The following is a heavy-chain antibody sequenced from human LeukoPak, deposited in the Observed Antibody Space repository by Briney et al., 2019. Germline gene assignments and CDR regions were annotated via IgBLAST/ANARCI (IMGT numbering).Heavy chain of an antibody. Sequence: GASVKVSCKASGCTFTVYYMHWVRQAPGQGLEWMGWINPNSGGTNYAQKFQVRGTMTRDTSISTAYMELSRLRSDDTAVYYCARSAESSSWVEFDYWGQGTLVTVSS. V-gene: IGHV1-2*02. CDR2: INPNSGGT. D-gene: IGHD6-13*01. CDR3: ARSAESSSWVEFDY. CDR1: GCTFTVYY. J-gene: IGHJ4*02.